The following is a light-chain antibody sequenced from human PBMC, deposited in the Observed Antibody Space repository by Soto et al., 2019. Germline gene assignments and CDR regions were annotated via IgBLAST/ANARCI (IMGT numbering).Light chain of an antibody. J-gene: IGKJ4*01. CDR3: QMYNNWVGT. Sequence: EIVMTQSPAILSVSPGERATLSCRANESISSNLAWYQQKPGRAPRLLIYGAATRATGIPARFSGSGSGTDFTLTINSLPSEDFAVYYCQMYNNWVGTFGGGTKVDIK. CDR1: ESISSN. V-gene: IGKV3-15*01. CDR2: GAA.